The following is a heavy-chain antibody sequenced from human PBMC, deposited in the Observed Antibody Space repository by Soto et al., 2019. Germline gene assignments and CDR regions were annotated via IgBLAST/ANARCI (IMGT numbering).Heavy chain of an antibody. CDR2: IYSSGST. Sequence: SLWLTCTVCGGCISSGGYWWSWIRQHPGKGLEWIGYIYSSGSTYYNPSLTSRVTISLDTSKKQFSLKLSSVTAADTALYYCARVTNSGYYQFDYCGQRTLVTVSS. CDR1: GGCISSGGYW. D-gene: IGHD3-22*01. J-gene: IGHJ4*02. CDR3: ARVTNSGYYQFDY. V-gene: IGHV4-31*03.